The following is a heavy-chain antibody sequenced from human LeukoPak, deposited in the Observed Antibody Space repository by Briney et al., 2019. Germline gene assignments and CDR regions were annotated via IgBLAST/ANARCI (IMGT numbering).Heavy chain of an antibody. V-gene: IGHV3-30*02. CDR2: IRYDGSNK. D-gene: IGHD3-22*01. J-gene: IGHJ4*02. Sequence: GGSLRLSCAASGFTFSSYGMHWVRQAPGKGLEWVAFIRYDGSNKYYADSVKGRFTISRDNSKNTLYLQMNSLRAEDTAVYYCAKESPGYSIDYWGQGTLVTVSS. CDR1: GFTFSSYG. CDR3: AKESPGYSIDY.